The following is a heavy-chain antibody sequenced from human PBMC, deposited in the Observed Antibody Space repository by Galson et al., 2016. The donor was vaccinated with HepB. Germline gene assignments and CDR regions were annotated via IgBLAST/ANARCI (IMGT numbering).Heavy chain of an antibody. Sequence: SVKVSCKGSSYTFGSYDVAWVRQAPGQGLEWMGWISVYNGDTNYAQKFQDRVIMTKETSTSTVFMEMRWRRSGDTAVYYCARVRFGSGSYKTWGQGTLVTVSS. V-gene: IGHV1-18*04. CDR1: SYTFGSYD. J-gene: IGHJ4*02. CDR3: ARVRFGSGSYKT. CDR2: ISVYNGDT. D-gene: IGHD3-10*01.